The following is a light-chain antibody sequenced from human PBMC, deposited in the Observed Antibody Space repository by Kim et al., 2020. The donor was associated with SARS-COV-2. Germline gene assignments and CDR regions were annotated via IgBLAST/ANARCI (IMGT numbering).Light chain of an antibody. CDR1: SLRSYY. CDR3: NSRDSNDNVV. CDR2: GKN. J-gene: IGLJ2*01. Sequence: VALGQTARSTCQGDSLRSYYATCYQQKQGQAPILVIYGKNNRPSGIPDRFSGSSSGNTASLTITGTQAGDEADYYCNSRDSNDNVVFGGGTKLTVL. V-gene: IGLV3-19*01.